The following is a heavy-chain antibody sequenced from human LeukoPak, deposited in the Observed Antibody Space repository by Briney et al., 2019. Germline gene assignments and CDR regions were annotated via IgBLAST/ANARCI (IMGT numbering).Heavy chain of an antibody. CDR3: ARDQTYYDSSGDDAFDI. V-gene: IGHV4-59*01. J-gene: IGHJ3*02. CDR1: GGSISGYY. CDR2: IYNSGST. D-gene: IGHD3-22*01. Sequence: SETLSLTCTVSGGSISGYYWSWIRQPPGKGLEWIAYIYNSGSTNYNPSLKSRVTISLDTSRNQFSLRLSSVTAADTAVYYCARDQTYYDSSGDDAFDIWGQGTMVTVSS.